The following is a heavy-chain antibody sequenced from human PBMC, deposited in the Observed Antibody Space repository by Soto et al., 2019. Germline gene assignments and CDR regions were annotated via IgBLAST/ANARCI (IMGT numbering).Heavy chain of an antibody. V-gene: IGHV4-31*03. CDR1: GGSISSGGYY. Sequence: KASETLSLTCTVSGGSISSGGYYWSWIRQHPGKGLEWIGYIYYSGSTYYNPSLKSRVTISVDTSKNQFSLKLSSVTAADTAVYYCARGRRGGIDPWGQGTLVTVSS. J-gene: IGHJ5*02. D-gene: IGHD3-10*01. CDR3: ARGRRGGIDP. CDR2: IYYSGST.